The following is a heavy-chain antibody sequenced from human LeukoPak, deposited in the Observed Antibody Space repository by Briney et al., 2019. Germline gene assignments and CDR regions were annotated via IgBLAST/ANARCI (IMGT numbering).Heavy chain of an antibody. Sequence: SGTLSLTCTVSGGSISGYYWNWIRQPPGKGLEWLGYIHYSGSTHYNPSLKNRVTISVDTSKNQFSLKLNSMTDADTAVYYCARHEDLNYYDSSGFNYWGQGTLVSVSS. J-gene: IGHJ4*02. CDR3: ARHEDLNYYDSSGFNY. D-gene: IGHD3-22*01. V-gene: IGHV4-59*08. CDR1: GGSISGYY. CDR2: IHYSGST.